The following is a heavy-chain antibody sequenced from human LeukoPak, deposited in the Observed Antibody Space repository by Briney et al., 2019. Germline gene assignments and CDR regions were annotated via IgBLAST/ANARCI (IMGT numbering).Heavy chain of an antibody. CDR2: IKQDGSEK. Sequence: GGSLRLSCAASGFTFSDYWMNWVRQAPGKGLEWVANIKQDGSEKYYVDSVKGRFTISRDSAKNSLYLQMNSLRAEGTAVYYCARNMGYSGYNCDYWGQGTLVTVSS. J-gene: IGHJ4*02. D-gene: IGHD5-12*01. CDR3: ARNMGYSGYNCDY. V-gene: IGHV3-7*01. CDR1: GFTFSDYW.